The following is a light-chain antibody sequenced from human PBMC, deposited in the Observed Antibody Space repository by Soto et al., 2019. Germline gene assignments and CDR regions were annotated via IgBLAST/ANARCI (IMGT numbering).Light chain of an antibody. CDR3: SSYSTTNILV. CDR2: DVN. V-gene: IGLV2-14*03. Sequence: QSSLTQPASVSGSPGRSVTISCTGASSDVGAYEHVSWYQQHPGRAPKLILYDVNNRPSGVSNHFSGSKSGNTASLVISGLQANDEADYYCSSYSTTNILVFGSGTKVTVL. CDR1: SSDVGAYEH. J-gene: IGLJ1*01.